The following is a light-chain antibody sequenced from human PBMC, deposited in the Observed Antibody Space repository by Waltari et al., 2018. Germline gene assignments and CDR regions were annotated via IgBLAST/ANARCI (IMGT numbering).Light chain of an antibody. CDR2: RNN. J-gene: IGLJ3*02. CDR1: SSNIGRNY. CDR3: AAWDDSLSGWV. Sequence: QSVLTQPPSAPGTPGQRVTISCSGSSSNIGRNYVYWYQQLPGTAPKLLIYRNNQRPSGVPYACSGSKSGTSASLAISGLRSEDEADYYCAAWDDSLSGWVFGGGTKLTVL. V-gene: IGLV1-47*01.